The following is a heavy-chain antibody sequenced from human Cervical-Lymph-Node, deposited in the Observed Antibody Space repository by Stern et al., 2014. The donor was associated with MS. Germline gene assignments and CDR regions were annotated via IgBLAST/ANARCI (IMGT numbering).Heavy chain of an antibody. CDR2: LSYDGTQR. V-gene: IGHV3-30-3*01. Sequence: QVKLVESGGGVVQPGRSLSLSCVASGFTFSTYAMHWVRQAPGKGLEWVSFLSYDGTQRNVTASVKARFTISRDNSKNTLYLHMNSLRDEDTAVYFCARGGRGVGLEYWGQGALVTVSS. CDR3: ARGGRGVGLEY. D-gene: IGHD3-10*01. J-gene: IGHJ4*02. CDR1: GFTFSTYA.